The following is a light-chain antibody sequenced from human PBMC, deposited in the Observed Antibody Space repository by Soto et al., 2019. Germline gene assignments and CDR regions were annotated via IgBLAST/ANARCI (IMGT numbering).Light chain of an antibody. V-gene: IGKV3-20*01. Sequence: EIELTQSPGTLSLSPGESATLSCRASQSFSTNYVAWYQHKAGQAPRLLIYGASTRATGIPDRFGGSGSGTDYTLTISRLEPEDFAVYYCQQYASSMVYTFGQGTKLEVK. CDR1: QSFSTNY. J-gene: IGKJ2*01. CDR2: GAS. CDR3: QQYASSMVYT.